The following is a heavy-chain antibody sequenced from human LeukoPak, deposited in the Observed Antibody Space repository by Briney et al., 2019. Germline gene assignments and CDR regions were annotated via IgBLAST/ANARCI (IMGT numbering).Heavy chain of an antibody. J-gene: IGHJ4*02. CDR2: INHSGST. CDR1: GGSISSGSYY. Sequence: SQTLSLTCTVSGGSISSGSYYWSWIRQPPGKGLEWIGEINHSGSTNYNPSLKSRVTISVDTSKNQFSLKLSSVTAADTAVYYCARGSYSSSRYYFDYWGQGTLVTVSS. V-gene: IGHV4-39*07. CDR3: ARGSYSSSRYYFDY. D-gene: IGHD6-13*01.